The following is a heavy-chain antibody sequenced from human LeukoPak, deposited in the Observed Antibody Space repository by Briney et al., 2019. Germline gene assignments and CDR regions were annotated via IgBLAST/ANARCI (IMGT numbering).Heavy chain of an antibody. CDR2: IRSKANSYAT. CDR1: GFTFSGSA. CDR3: TRLEYSSSSGADY. D-gene: IGHD6-6*01. V-gene: IGHV3-73*01. J-gene: IGHJ4*02. Sequence: GGSLRLSCAASGFTFSGSAMHWVRQASGKGLEWVGRIRSKANSYATAYAASVKGRFTISRDDSKNTAYLQMNSLKTEDTAVYYCTRLEYSSSSGADYWGQGTLVTVSS.